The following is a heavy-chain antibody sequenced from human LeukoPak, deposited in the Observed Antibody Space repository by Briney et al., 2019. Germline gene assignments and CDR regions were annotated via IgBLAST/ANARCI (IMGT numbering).Heavy chain of an antibody. V-gene: IGHV4-38-2*02. CDR3: ARVYYYGSGRWRGYYYYYMDV. CDR1: GYSMSSGYY. J-gene: IGHJ6*03. CDR2: IFHSGNS. D-gene: IGHD3-10*01. Sequence: SETLSLTCTVSGYSMSSGYYWGWIRQPPGKGLQWIGSIFHSGNSYYNPSLKSRVTISVDTSKNQFSLKLSSVTAADTAVYYCARVYYYGSGRWRGYYYYYMDVWGKGTTVTISS.